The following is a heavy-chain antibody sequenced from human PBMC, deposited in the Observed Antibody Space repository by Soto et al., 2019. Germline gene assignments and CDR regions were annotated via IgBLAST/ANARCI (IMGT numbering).Heavy chain of an antibody. CDR3: AKIPNYYDSSGSLPPDAFDI. CDR2: ISYDGSNK. D-gene: IGHD3-22*01. CDR1: GFTFSSYG. Sequence: PGGSLRLSCAASGFTFSSYGMHWVRQAPGKGLEWVAVISYDGSNKYYADSVKGRFTISRDNSKNTLYLQMNSLRAEDTAVYYCAKIPNYYDSSGSLPPDAFDIWGQGTMVTVS. J-gene: IGHJ3*02. V-gene: IGHV3-30*18.